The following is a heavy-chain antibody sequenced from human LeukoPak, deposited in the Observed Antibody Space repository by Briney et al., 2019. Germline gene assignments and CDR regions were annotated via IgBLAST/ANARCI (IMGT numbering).Heavy chain of an antibody. CDR1: GGSFSGYY. Sequence: SETLSLTCAVYGGSFSGYYWSWIRHPPRKGMEWIGEINHSGSTHYNPSLKSRVTISVDTSKNQFSLKLSSVTAADTAVYYCARGLKYYYYGMDVWGQGTTVTVSS. J-gene: IGHJ6*02. CDR3: ARGLKYYYYGMDV. CDR2: INHSGST. V-gene: IGHV4-34*01.